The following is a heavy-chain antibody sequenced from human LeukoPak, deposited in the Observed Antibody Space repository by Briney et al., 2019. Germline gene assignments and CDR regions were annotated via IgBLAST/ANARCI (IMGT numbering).Heavy chain of an antibody. J-gene: IGHJ4*02. Sequence: SETLSLTCTVSGGSINSYYWSWIRQPPGKGLEWIGYIYYSGSTNYNPSLKSRVTISVDTSKNQFSLKLSSVTAADTAVYYCARVTWGDYVWGSYLDYWGQGTLVTVSS. D-gene: IGHD3-16*02. CDR2: IYYSGST. CDR1: GGSINSYY. V-gene: IGHV4-59*08. CDR3: ARVTWGDYVWGSYLDY.